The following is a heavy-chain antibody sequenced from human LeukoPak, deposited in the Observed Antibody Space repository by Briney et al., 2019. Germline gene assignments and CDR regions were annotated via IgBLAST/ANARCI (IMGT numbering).Heavy chain of an antibody. V-gene: IGHV3-11*01. J-gene: IGHJ4*02. CDR2: ISPSAYST. Sequence: GGSLRLSCAASEFTFSDHYMTWIRQSPGKGLEWISYISPSAYSTYYANSVKGRFSISRDNAKNSLYLQMNSLRVEDTAIYYCARGKRRFDSWGQGTLVTVSS. CDR1: EFTFSDHY. CDR3: ARGKRRFDS.